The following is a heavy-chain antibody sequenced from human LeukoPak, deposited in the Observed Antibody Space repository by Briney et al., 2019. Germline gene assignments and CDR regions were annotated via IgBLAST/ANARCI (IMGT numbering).Heavy chain of an antibody. CDR2: INPNGITT. CDR1: GFIFRNYW. CDR3: ARDFAGDRDY. J-gene: IGHJ4*02. V-gene: IGHV3-74*01. D-gene: IGHD4-17*01. Sequence: PGGSLRLSCAASGFIFRNYWMHWVRQAPGKGLVWVARINPNGITTIYTDSVKGRFTISRDNAKNTLYLQMNSLRVEDTAVYYCARDFAGDRDYWGQGTLVTVSS.